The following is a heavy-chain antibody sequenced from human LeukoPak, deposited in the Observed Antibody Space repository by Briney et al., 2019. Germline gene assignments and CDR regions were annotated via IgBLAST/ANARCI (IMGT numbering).Heavy chain of an antibody. CDR2: IYYSGST. J-gene: IGHJ5*02. V-gene: IGHV4-59*01. D-gene: IGHD2-2*01. CDR1: GGSISSYY. CDR3: ARGAENQLLTWFDP. Sequence: SETLSLTCTVSGGSISSYYWSWIRQSPGKGLEWIGHIYYSGSTKYNPSLKSRVTISADTSKNQFSLKLNSVAAADTAVYYCARGAENQLLTWFDPWGQGTLVTVSS.